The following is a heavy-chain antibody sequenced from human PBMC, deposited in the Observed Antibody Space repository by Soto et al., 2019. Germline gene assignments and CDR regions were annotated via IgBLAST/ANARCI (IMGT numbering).Heavy chain of an antibody. CDR1: GGSISNYY. CDR3: AGLSGSPAVDGVDV. D-gene: IGHD2-15*01. CDR2: SHYTGST. J-gene: IGHJ6*01. V-gene: IGHV4-59*01. Sequence: QVQLQESGPGLVKPSETLSLTCTVSGGSISNYYWSWVRQPPGKGLEWIGYSHYTGSTNYNPSLKSRVTRSVDTSRRHFSLERSAVSAADTAVYYCAGLSGSPAVDGVDVSGQGTAVMVS.